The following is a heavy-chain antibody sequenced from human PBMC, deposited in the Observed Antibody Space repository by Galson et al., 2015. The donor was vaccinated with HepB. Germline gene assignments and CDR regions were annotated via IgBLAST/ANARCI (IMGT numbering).Heavy chain of an antibody. V-gene: IGHV5-51*01. J-gene: IGHJ4*02. CDR2: IYPGGSDT. CDR3: ATFPLGYCSGGNCYG. CDR1: GYSFTSYW. D-gene: IGHD2-15*01. Sequence: QSGAEVKKPGESLKISCKGSGYSFTSYWIGWVRQMPGKGLEWMGTIYPGGSDTRYSPSFQGQVTISADKSISTAYLQWSSLKASDTAMYYCATFPLGYCSGGNCYGWGQGTLVTVSS.